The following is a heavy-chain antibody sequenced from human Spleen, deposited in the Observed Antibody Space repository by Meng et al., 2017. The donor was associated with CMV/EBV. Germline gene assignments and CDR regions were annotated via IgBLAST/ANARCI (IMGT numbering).Heavy chain of an antibody. CDR1: GGSFSGYY. V-gene: IGHV4-34*01. Sequence: SQTLSLTCAVYGGSFSGYYWSWIRQPPGKGLEWIGEINHSGSTNYNPSLKSRVTISVDTSKNQFSLKLSSVTAADTAVYYCASLLRAGGYYYSMDVWGQGTTVTVSS. CDR3: ASLLRAGGYYYSMDV. D-gene: IGHD4-23*01. CDR2: INHSGST. J-gene: IGHJ6*02.